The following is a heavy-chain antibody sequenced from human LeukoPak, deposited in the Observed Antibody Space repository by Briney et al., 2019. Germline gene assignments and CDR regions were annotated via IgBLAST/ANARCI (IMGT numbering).Heavy chain of an antibody. CDR1: GYTFTGYY. CDR2: INPNSGGT. D-gene: IGHD2-8*01. V-gene: IGHV1-2*02. Sequence: ASVKVSCKASGYTFTGYYMHWVRQAPGQGLEWMGWINPNSGGTNYAQKFQGRVTTTRDTSISTAYMELSRLRSDDTAVYYCARVARLVSPFDYWGQGTLVTVSS. CDR3: ARVARLVSPFDY. J-gene: IGHJ4*02.